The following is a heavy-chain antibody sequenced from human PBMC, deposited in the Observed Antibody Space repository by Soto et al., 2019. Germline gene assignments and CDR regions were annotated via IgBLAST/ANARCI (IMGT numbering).Heavy chain of an antibody. Sequence: QVQLVQSGAEVKEPGASVKVSCKASGYSFSSYDINWVRQATGQGLEWMGWMNPNSGNTGHAQKFQGRVTMTRTTSRRTAYMAMRSLRSEDTAVYYCAGVRTAAYWGMDVWGQGTTVTVS. CDR3: AGVRTAAYWGMDV. V-gene: IGHV1-8*01. J-gene: IGHJ6*02. CDR2: MNPNSGNT. CDR1: GYSFSSYD. D-gene: IGHD2-21*02.